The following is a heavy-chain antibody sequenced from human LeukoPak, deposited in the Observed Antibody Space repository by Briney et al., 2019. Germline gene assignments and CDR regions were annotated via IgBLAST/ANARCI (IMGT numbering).Heavy chain of an antibody. V-gene: IGHV4-59*01. CDR2: IYYSGTT. CDR3: ARGRWSSGWFDY. Sequence: SETLSLTCTVSGGSISSYYWSWIQQPPGKGLEWIGYIYYSGTTNYNPSLKSRVTISVDTSKNQFSLKLSSVTAADTAVYYCARGRWSSGWFDYWGQGTLVTVSS. CDR1: GGSISSYY. D-gene: IGHD6-19*01. J-gene: IGHJ4*02.